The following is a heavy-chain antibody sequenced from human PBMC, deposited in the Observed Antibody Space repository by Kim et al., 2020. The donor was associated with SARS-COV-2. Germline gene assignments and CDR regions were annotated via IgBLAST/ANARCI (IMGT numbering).Heavy chain of an antibody. D-gene: IGHD3-22*01. CDR1: GGSFSGYY. Sequence: SETLSLTCAVYGGSFSGYYWSWIRQPPGKGLEWIGEINHSGSTNYNPSLKSRVTISVDTSKNQFSLKLSSVTAADTAVYYCARGRGYYYDSSGYYSGVFFDYWGQGTLVTVSS. J-gene: IGHJ4*02. CDR2: INHSGST. V-gene: IGHV4-34*01. CDR3: ARGRGYYYDSSGYYSGVFFDY.